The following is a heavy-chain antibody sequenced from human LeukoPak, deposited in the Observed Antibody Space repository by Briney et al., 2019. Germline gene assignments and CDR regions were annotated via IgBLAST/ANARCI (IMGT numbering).Heavy chain of an antibody. V-gene: IGHV3-13*01. Sequence: GGSLRLSCAASGFTFSSYDIHWVRQATGKGLEWVSGIGTAGEIYYPGSVKGRFTISRENAKNSLYLQMNSLRAEDTAVYYCAELGITMIGGVWGKGTTVTISS. CDR1: GFTFSSYD. CDR2: IGTAGEI. D-gene: IGHD3-10*02. J-gene: IGHJ6*04. CDR3: AELGITMIGGV.